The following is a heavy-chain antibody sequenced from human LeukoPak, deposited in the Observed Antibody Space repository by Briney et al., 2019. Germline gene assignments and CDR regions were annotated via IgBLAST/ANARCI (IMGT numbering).Heavy chain of an antibody. J-gene: IGHJ5*02. CDR2: INPNSGGT. CDR3: ARLRSSSRMLWGFDP. Sequence: ASVTVSCKASGYTFTDYYIHWVRQAPGQGLEWMGWINPNSGGTNCAQKFQGRVTMTRDTSISTAYMELSRLRSDDTAVYYCARLRSSSRMLWGFDPWCQGTLVTVSS. V-gene: IGHV1-2*02. CDR1: GYTFTDYY. D-gene: IGHD6-13*01.